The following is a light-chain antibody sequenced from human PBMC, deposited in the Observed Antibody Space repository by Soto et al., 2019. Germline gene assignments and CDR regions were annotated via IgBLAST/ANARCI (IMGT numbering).Light chain of an antibody. J-gene: IGKJ1*01. Sequence: AIQMTQSPSSLSASVGNRVTITCRASRYIRTDVSWYQQRPGQAPKVLIYVASHLQSGVPSRFSGSGYGTDFSLTISSLQPEDVATYYCLQDYNYPWTFGQGTKVDI. V-gene: IGKV1-6*02. CDR1: RYIRTD. CDR2: VAS. CDR3: LQDYNYPWT.